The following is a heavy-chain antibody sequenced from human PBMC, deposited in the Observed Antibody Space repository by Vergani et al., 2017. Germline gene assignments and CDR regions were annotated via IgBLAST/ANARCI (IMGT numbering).Heavy chain of an antibody. V-gene: IGHV4-34*01. CDR3: ARGGGFDAFDI. J-gene: IGHJ3*02. Sequence: QVQLQQWGAGLLKPSETLSLTCAVYGESFSGYYWSWIRQPPGKGLEWIGEINHSGSTNYNPSLKSRVTISVDTSKNQFSLKLSSVTAADTAVYYCARGGGFDAFDIWGQGTMVTVSS. CDR1: GESFSGYY. CDR2: INHSGST.